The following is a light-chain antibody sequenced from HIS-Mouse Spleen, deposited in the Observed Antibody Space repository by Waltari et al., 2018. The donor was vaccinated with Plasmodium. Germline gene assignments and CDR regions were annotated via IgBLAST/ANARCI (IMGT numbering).Light chain of an antibody. J-gene: IGKJ2*01. Sequence: IRVTQSPSSFSASTGDRVTITCRASQGISSYLAWYQQKPGKAPKLLIYAASTLQSGVPSRFSGSGSGTDFTLTISCLQSEDFATYYCQQYYSYPYTFGQGTKLEIK. CDR3: QQYYSYPYT. CDR2: AAS. CDR1: QGISSY. V-gene: IGKV1-8*01.